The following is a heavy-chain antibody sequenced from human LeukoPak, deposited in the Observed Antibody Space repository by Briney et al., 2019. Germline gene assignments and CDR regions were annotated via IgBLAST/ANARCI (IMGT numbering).Heavy chain of an antibody. J-gene: IGHJ4*02. D-gene: IGHD3-22*01. CDR2: ISGSGGST. CDR1: GFTFSSYA. CDR3: AKTPSMIVEYYFDY. V-gene: IGHV3-23*01. Sequence: GGSLRLSCAASGFTFSSYAMSWVRQAPGKGLEWVSAISGSGGSTHYADSVKGRFTISRDNSKNTLYLQMNSLRAEDTAVYYCAKTPSMIVEYYFDYWGQGTLVTVSS.